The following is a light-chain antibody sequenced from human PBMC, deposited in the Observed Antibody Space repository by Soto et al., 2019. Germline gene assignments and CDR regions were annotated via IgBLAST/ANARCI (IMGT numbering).Light chain of an antibody. J-gene: IGKJ2*01. Sequence: DLQMTQSPSSLSASVGDRVTITCQASQDISNYLNWYQQKPGKAPKLLIYDASNLETGVPSRFSGSGSGTDFTFTISSLQPEDIATYYCQQYDNPPYTFGQGTKLEIK. CDR2: DAS. CDR3: QQYDNPPYT. CDR1: QDISNY. V-gene: IGKV1-33*01.